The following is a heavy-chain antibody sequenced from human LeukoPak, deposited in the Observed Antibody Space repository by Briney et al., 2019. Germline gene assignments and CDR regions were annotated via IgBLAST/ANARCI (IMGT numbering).Heavy chain of an antibody. Sequence: ASVKVSCKASGGTFSSYAISWVRQAPGQGLEWMGGIIPIFGTANYAQKFQGRVTITADKSTSTAYMELSSLRSEDTAVYYCARDYYGSGTYLFDYWGQGTLVTVSS. CDR2: IIPIFGTA. D-gene: IGHD3-10*01. J-gene: IGHJ4*02. V-gene: IGHV1-69*06. CDR3: ARDYYGSGTYLFDY. CDR1: GGTFSSYA.